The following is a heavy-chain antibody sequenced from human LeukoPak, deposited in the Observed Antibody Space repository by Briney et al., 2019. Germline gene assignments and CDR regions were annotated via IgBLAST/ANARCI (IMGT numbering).Heavy chain of an antibody. CDR1: GYTFTSYG. Sequence: GASVKVSCKASGYTFTSYGISWVRQAPGQGLEWMVWISAYNGNTNYAQKLQGRVTMTTDTSTSTAYMELRSLRSDDTAVYYCARGGRIRDIVLMVYATSGAFDIWGQGTMVTVSS. CDR3: ARGGRIRDIVLMVYATSGAFDI. D-gene: IGHD2-8*01. V-gene: IGHV1-18*01. J-gene: IGHJ3*02. CDR2: ISAYNGNT.